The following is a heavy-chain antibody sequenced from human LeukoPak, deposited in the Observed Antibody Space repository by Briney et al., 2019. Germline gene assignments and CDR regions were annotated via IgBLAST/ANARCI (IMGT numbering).Heavy chain of an antibody. CDR1: GFTFSSYA. CDR2: ISSSGGST. CDR3: AKVGGSWSDNY. D-gene: IGHD6-13*01. J-gene: IGHJ4*02. V-gene: IGHV3-23*01. Sequence: GGSLRLSCAASGFTFSSYAMNWVRQAPGKGLEWVSGISSSGGSTYYADSVKGRFTISRDNSKNTLYLQMNSLRADDTAVYYCAKVGGSWSDNYWGQGTLVTVSS.